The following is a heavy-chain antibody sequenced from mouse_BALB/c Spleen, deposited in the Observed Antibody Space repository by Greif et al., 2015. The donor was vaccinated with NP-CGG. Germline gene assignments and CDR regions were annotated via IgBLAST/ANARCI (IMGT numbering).Heavy chain of an antibody. CDR3: AREGAYGKIAMDY. D-gene: IGHD2-10*02. CDR1: GFTFTDYY. J-gene: IGHJ4*01. Sequence: EVQRVESGGGLVQPGGSLRLSCATSGFTFTDYYMSWVRQPPGKALEWLGFIRNKANGYTTEYSASVKGRFTISRDNSQSILYLQMNTLGAEDSATYYCAREGAYGKIAMDYWGQGTSVTVSS. V-gene: IGHV7-3*02. CDR2: IRNKANGYTT.